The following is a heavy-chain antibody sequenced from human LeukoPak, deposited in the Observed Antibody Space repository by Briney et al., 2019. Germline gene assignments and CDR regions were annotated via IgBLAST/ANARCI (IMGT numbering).Heavy chain of an antibody. J-gene: IGHJ4*02. CDR1: GVSISSYY. Sequence: SESLSLTCTVFGVSISSYYWSWIRKPPGKGLEWIGYIYNSGITNKNPSRKSRVTISGDTSKNQFSLKLSSVTAADTAVYYCARHDDVRYFDWLKDGFDYWGQGTLVTVSS. D-gene: IGHD3-9*01. CDR3: ARHDDVRYFDWLKDGFDY. CDR2: IYNSGIT. V-gene: IGHV4-4*09.